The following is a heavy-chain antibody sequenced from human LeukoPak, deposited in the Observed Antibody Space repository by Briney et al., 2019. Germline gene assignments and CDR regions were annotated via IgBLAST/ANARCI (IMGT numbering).Heavy chain of an antibody. J-gene: IGHJ4*02. CDR3: APSYCGGDCSSYYFDY. CDR2: ISGSGGST. CDR1: GFTFSSYA. Sequence: GGSLRLSCAASGFTFSSYAMSWVRQAPGKGLEWVSAISGSGGSTYYADSVKGRFTISRDNSKNTLYLQTNSLRAEDTAVYYCAPSYCGGDCSSYYFDYWGQGTLVTVSS. V-gene: IGHV3-23*01. D-gene: IGHD2-21*02.